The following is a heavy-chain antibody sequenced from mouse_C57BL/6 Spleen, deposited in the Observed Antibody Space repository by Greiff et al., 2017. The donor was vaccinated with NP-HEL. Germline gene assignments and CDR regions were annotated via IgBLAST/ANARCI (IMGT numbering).Heavy chain of an antibody. Sequence: VQLQQSGAELVRPGASVKLSCKASGYTFTDYYINWVKQRPGQGLEWIARIYPGSGNTYYNEKFKGKATLTAEKSSSTAYMQLSSLTSEDSAVYFCARDYDYDCAMDYWGQGTSVTVSS. CDR2: IYPGSGNT. J-gene: IGHJ4*01. CDR1: GYTFTDYY. D-gene: IGHD2-4*01. V-gene: IGHV1-76*01. CDR3: ARDYDYDCAMDY.